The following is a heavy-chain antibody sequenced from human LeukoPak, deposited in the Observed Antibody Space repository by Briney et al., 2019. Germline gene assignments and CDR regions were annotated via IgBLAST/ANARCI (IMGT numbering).Heavy chain of an antibody. CDR2: VNDSGIT. CDR1: SGSFSGYY. V-gene: IGHV4-34*01. CDR3: ARGGAATNSFSTLVRRVHWLDP. Sequence: SETLSLTCAVYSGSFSGYYWSWIRQPPGKGLEWIGEVNDSGITNCNPSLKSRVTISVDTAKNQFSLKLSSVTAADTAVYFCARGGAATNSFSTLVRRVHWLDPWGQGTLVTVSS. D-gene: IGHD6-13*01. J-gene: IGHJ5*02.